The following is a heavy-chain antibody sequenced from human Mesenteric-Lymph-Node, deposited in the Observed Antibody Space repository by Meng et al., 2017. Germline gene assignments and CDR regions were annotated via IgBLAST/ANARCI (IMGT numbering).Heavy chain of an antibody. V-gene: IGHV1-69*01. Sequence: QVRLVQSGAEVKKPGSSVKVSCKASGGTFSSYAISWVRQAPGQGLEWMGGIIPIFGTANYAQKFQGRVTITADESTSTAYMELSSLRSEDTAVYYCASPPDDSSGYYPFDYWGQGTLVTVSS. CDR2: IIPIFGTA. CDR1: GGTFSSYA. CDR3: ASPPDDSSGYYPFDY. D-gene: IGHD3-22*01. J-gene: IGHJ4*02.